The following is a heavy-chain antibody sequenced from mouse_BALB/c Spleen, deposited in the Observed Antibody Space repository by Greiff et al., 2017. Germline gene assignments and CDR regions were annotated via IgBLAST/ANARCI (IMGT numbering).Heavy chain of an antibody. J-gene: IGHJ2*01. Sequence: EVKLVESGGGLVQPGGSRKLSCAASGFTFSSFGMHWVRQAPEKGLEWVSYISSGSSTIYYADTVKGRFTISRDNPKNTLFLQMTSLRSEDTAMYYCARSRYYGSADYWGQGTTLTVSS. V-gene: IGHV5-17*02. CDR2: ISSGSSTI. CDR1: GFTFSSFG. CDR3: ARSRYYGSADY. D-gene: IGHD1-1*01.